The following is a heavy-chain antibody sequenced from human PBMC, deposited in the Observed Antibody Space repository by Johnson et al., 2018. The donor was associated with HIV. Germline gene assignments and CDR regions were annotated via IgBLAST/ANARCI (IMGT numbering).Heavy chain of an antibody. J-gene: IGHJ3*02. CDR3: ARGALQRGSWYGRDAFDI. Sequence: VQLVESGGGLVKPGGSLRLSCVVSGFTFSNAWMSWVRQAPGKGLEWVGRIKSKTDGGTTDYAAPVKGRFTISRDDSKNTLYLQMNSLRAEDTAVYYCARGALQRGSWYGRDAFDIWGRGTMVTVSS. CDR2: IKSKTDGGTT. D-gene: IGHD6-13*01. CDR1: GFTFSNAW. V-gene: IGHV3-15*01.